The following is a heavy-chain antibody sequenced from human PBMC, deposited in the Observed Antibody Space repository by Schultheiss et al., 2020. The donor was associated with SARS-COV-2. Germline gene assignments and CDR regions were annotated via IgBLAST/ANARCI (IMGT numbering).Heavy chain of an antibody. CDR1: GGSISSSSYY. V-gene: IGHV4-39*07. CDR2: IYYSGST. Sequence: SQTLSLTCTVSGGSISSSSYYWGWIRQPPGKGLEWIGYIYYSGSTYYNPSLKSRVTMSVDTSKNQFSLKLSSVTAADTAVYYCAKDKEAGGSYYYYGMDVWGQGTTVTVSS. D-gene: IGHD3-16*01. CDR3: AKDKEAGGSYYYYGMDV. J-gene: IGHJ6*02.